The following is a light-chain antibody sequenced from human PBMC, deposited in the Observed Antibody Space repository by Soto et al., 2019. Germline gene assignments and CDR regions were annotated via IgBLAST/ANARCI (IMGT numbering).Light chain of an antibody. V-gene: IGKV1-5*01. Sequence: DIQVTQSPPTLSASVGDRVTITCRASQTISTWMAWYQQKPGKAPKLLVYDASTLQSGVASRFSGSGSGTEFTLIISGLQPDDSATYYCQQYTNSYSEAFGQGTKVDIK. J-gene: IGKJ1*01. CDR3: QQYTNSYSEA. CDR2: DAS. CDR1: QTISTW.